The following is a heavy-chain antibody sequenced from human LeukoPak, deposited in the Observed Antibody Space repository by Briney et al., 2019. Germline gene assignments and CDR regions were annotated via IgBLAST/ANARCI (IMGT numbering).Heavy chain of an antibody. CDR1: GFTFSSYG. CDR3: AELDSSSPRN. V-gene: IGHV3-30*18. CDR2: ISYDGSNK. D-gene: IGHD6-13*01. Sequence: SGGSLRLSCAASGFTFSSYGMHWVRQAPGKGLEWVAVISYDGSNKYYVDSVKGRFTISRDNAKNSLFLQVNSLRAEDTAVYYCAELDSSSPRNWGQGTLVTVSS. J-gene: IGHJ4*02.